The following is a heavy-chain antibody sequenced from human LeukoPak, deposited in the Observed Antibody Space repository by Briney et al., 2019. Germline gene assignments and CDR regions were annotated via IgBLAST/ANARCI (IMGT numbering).Heavy chain of an antibody. CDR2: INSDGSST. CDR1: GFTFSNYA. Sequence: GSLRLSCETSGFTFSNYAMSWVRQAPGKGLVWVSRINSDGSSTSYADSVKGRFTISRDNAKNTLYLQMNSLRAEDTAVYYCARATHHGYSYGPFWEDYYYGMDVWGQGTTVTVSS. D-gene: IGHD5-18*01. J-gene: IGHJ6*02. V-gene: IGHV3-74*01. CDR3: ARATHHGYSYGPFWEDYYYGMDV.